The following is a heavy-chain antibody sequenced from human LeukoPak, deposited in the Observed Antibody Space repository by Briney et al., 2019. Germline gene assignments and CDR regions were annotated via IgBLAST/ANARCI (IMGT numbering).Heavy chain of an antibody. V-gene: IGHV3-74*01. CDR3: AREDQAAAGYFDY. CDR2: INSDGSTA. Sequence: QPGGSLRLSCAASGFFFSNHWMHWVRHAPGKGLVWVSRINSDGSTASADSVKGRFTISRDNAKNTVYLQMNSLSGEDTAVYYCAREDQAAAGYFDYWGQGTLVTVSS. CDR1: GFFFSNHW. D-gene: IGHD6-13*01. J-gene: IGHJ4*02.